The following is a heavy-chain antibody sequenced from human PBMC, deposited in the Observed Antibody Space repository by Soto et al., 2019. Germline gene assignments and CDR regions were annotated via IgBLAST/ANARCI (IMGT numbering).Heavy chain of an antibody. CDR1: GDSITRTNYY. J-gene: IGHJ4*02. Sequence: SETLSLTCTVSGDSITRTNYYWGWIRQPPGKGLECIGTISYSGSAYYNPSLKSRITISVDTSKNQFSLRLSSATAADTAVYYCARNAYCSGGTCYSRNFDYWGQGTLVTRLL. CDR2: ISYSGSA. CDR3: ARNAYCSGGTCYSRNFDY. D-gene: IGHD2-15*01. V-gene: IGHV4-39*01.